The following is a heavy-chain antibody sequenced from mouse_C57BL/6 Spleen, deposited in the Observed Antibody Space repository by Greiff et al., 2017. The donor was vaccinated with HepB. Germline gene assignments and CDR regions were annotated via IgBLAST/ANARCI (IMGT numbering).Heavy chain of an antibody. CDR1: GFTFSDYY. CDR3: ARANLSYFDY. Sequence: DVQLVESEGGLVQPGSSMKLSCTASGFTFSDYYMAWVRQVPEKGLEWVANINYDGSSTYYLDSLKSRFIISRDNAKNILYLQMSSLKSEDTATYYCARANLSYFDYWGQGTTLTVSS. V-gene: IGHV5-16*01. J-gene: IGHJ2*01. D-gene: IGHD1-1*01. CDR2: INYDGSST.